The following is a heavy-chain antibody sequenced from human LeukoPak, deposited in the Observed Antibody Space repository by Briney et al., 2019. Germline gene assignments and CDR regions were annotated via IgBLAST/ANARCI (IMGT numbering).Heavy chain of an antibody. D-gene: IGHD3-9*01. CDR2: IYSGGST. Sequence: ETLSLTCTVSGGSISSSDYYWGWIRQPPGKGLEWVSVIYSGGSTYYADSVKGRFTISRDNSKNTLYLQMNSLRAEDTAVYYCATVGGVINYDILTGYYIRAFDYWGQGTLVTVSS. V-gene: IGHV3-66*01. J-gene: IGHJ4*02. CDR1: GGSISSSDYY. CDR3: ATVGGVINYDILTGYYIRAFDY.